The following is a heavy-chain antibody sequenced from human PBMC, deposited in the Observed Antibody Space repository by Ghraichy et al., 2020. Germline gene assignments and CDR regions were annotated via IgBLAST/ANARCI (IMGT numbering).Heavy chain of an antibody. Sequence: GGSLRLSCAASGFTFSTYWMHWVRQPPGKGLMWVSRINSDGSSTTYADSVKGRFTISRDNAKNTVYLQMNSLRVEDTAVYYCGRESYSSTWYGSDYWGQGTLVTVSS. J-gene: IGHJ4*02. D-gene: IGHD6-13*01. CDR2: INSDGSST. CDR3: GRESYSSTWYGSDY. V-gene: IGHV3-74*01. CDR1: GFTFSTYW.